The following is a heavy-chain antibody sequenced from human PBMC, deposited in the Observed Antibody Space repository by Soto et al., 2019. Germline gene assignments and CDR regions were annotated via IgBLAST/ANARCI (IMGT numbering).Heavy chain of an antibody. CDR2: IKQDGSEK. V-gene: IGHV3-7*01. Sequence: GGSLRLSCAASGFTFSSYWMSWVRQAPGKGLEWVANIKQDGSEKYYVDSVKGRFTISRDNAKNSLYLQMDSLRAEDTAVYYCARDIYYDSSGYYDQNWFDPWGQGTLVTVSS. CDR3: ARDIYYDSSGYYDQNWFDP. J-gene: IGHJ5*02. CDR1: GFTFSSYW. D-gene: IGHD3-22*01.